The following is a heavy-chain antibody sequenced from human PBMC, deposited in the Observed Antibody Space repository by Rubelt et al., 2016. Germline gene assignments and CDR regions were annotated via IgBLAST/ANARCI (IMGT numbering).Heavy chain of an antibody. D-gene: IGHD2/OR15-2a*01. CDR3: ASFLRGYYYYGMDV. V-gene: IGHV4-39*01. CDR1: GGSISSSSYY. Sequence: QLQLQESGPGLVKPSETLSLTCTVSGGSISSSSYYWGWIRQPPGQGLEWIGSISYGWSTFSHPSLKSRVPISVETSKNQVSLKLSSVTAADTAVYFCASFLRGYYYYGMDVWGQGTTVTVSS. J-gene: IGHJ6*02. CDR2: ISYGWST.